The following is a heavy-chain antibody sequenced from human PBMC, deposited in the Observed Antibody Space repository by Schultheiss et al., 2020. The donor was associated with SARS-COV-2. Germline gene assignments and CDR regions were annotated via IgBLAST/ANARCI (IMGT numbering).Heavy chain of an antibody. Sequence: GGSLRLSCAASGFTFSSYGMHWVRQAPGKGLEWVAVISYDGSNKYYADSVKGRFTISRDNAKNSLYLQMNSLRAEDTAVYYCARSAAGGTLGWFAPWGQGTLVTVSS. D-gene: IGHD6-13*01. J-gene: IGHJ5*01. V-gene: IGHV3-33*05. CDR2: ISYDGSNK. CDR3: ARSAAGGTLGWFAP. CDR1: GFTFSSYG.